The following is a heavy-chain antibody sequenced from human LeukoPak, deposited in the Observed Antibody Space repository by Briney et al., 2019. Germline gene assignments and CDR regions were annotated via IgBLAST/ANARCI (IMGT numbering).Heavy chain of an antibody. D-gene: IGHD4-17*01. Sequence: ASVKVSCKASGYTFTGYYMHWVRQAPGQGLEWMGWINPDSGGTNYAQKFQGRVTMTRDTSISTAYMELSRLRSDDTAVYYCAREVTTVTTDYYYYYMDVWGKGTTVTISS. CDR1: GYTFTGYY. J-gene: IGHJ6*03. CDR2: INPDSGGT. CDR3: AREVTTVTTDYYYYYMDV. V-gene: IGHV1-2*02.